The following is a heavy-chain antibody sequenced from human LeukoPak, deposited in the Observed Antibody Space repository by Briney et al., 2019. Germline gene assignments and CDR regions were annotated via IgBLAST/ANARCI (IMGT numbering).Heavy chain of an antibody. D-gene: IGHD5-12*01. J-gene: IGHJ6*02. CDR1: GVILSSYG. CDR2: INSDGSST. CDR3: AKDDPRGGGYSASGMDV. V-gene: IGHV3-74*01. Sequence: GRSLRLSCAASGVILSSYGMHWVRQAPGKGLVWVSRINSDGSSTSYADSVKGRFTISRDNAKNTLYLQMNSLRAEDTAVYYCAKDDPRGGGYSASGMDVWGQGTTVTVSS.